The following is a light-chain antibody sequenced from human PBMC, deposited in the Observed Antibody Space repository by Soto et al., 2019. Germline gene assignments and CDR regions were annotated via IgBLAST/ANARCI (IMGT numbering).Light chain of an antibody. CDR1: MRDVGAYNL. CDR2: EVR. J-gene: IGLJ3*02. V-gene: IGLV2-14*01. CDR3: SAYTARSTLV. Sequence: QSALTQPASVSGSAGQSITISCSGTMRDVGAYNLVSWYQQHPGTAPKLIIYEVRNRPSGISSRFSGSRSGNTASLTISGLQPEDEGYYYCSAYTARSTLVFGGGTKVTAL.